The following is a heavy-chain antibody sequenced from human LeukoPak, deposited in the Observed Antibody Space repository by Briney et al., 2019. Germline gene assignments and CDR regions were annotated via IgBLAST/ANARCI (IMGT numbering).Heavy chain of an antibody. CDR1: GFTFSSYA. D-gene: IGHD3-16*01. Sequence: GGSLRLSCAASGFTFSSYAMHWVRQAPGKGLEWVAVISYDGSNKYYADSVKGRFTISRDNSKNTLYLQMNSLRAEDTAVYYCAREFEIGDGLDYWGQGTLVTVSS. V-gene: IGHV3-30*04. CDR2: ISYDGSNK. J-gene: IGHJ4*02. CDR3: AREFEIGDGLDY.